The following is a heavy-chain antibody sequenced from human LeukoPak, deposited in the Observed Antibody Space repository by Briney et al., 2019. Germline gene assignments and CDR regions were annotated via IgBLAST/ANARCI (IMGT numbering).Heavy chain of an antibody. V-gene: IGHV4-39*01. D-gene: IGHD6-19*01. Sequence: SETLSLTCTVSGGSISSSSYSWGWIRQPPGKGLEWIGSIYYSGSTYYNPSLKSRVTISVDTSKNQFSLKLSSVTAADTAVYYCARVYSSGWYRAFDIWGQGTMVTVSS. CDR1: GGSISSSSYS. CDR3: ARVYSSGWYRAFDI. J-gene: IGHJ3*02. CDR2: IYYSGST.